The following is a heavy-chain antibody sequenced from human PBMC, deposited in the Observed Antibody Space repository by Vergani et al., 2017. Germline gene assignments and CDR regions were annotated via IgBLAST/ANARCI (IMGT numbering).Heavy chain of an antibody. Sequence: QLQLQESGPGLVKPSETLSLTCPVSGGSISSSSYYWGWIRQPPGKGLEWIGSIYYSGSTYYNPSLKSRVTISVDTSKNQFALKLRSVTAADTAVYYCARSYDSSGPYYFDYGSQGTLVTVSS. CDR1: GGSISSSSYY. J-gene: IGHJ4*02. CDR3: ARSYDSSGPYYFDY. CDR2: IYYSGST. V-gene: IGHV4-39*01. D-gene: IGHD3-22*01.